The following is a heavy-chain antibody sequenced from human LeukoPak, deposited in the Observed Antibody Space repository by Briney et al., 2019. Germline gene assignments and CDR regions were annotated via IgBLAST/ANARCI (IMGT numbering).Heavy chain of an antibody. CDR1: GFTFSSFG. D-gene: IGHD2-2*01. Sequence: GGSLRLSCAASGFTFSSFGIHWVRQAPGKGLEWVAFIRYDGSNKYYADSVKGRFTISRDNSKNTLYLQMNSLRAEDTAVYYCAIDGWGYCSSTSCSYFDYWGQGTLVTVSS. CDR2: IRYDGSNK. CDR3: AIDGWGYCSSTSCSYFDY. V-gene: IGHV3-30*02. J-gene: IGHJ4*02.